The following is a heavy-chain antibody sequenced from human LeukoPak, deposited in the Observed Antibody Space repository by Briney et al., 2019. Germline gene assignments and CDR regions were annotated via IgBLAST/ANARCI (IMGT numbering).Heavy chain of an antibody. CDR3: AGGGWLG. V-gene: IGHV3-30*03. D-gene: IGHD5-24*01. Sequence: GGSLRLSCAASGFTFCRYAMQWVRPAPGKGLEWVALISYDGTKKYSADSLKGRFTISRDNSKNTLYLQMDSLRAEDTAIYYCAGGGWLGWGQGTLVTVSS. J-gene: IGHJ4*02. CDR2: ISYDGTKK. CDR1: GFTFCRYA.